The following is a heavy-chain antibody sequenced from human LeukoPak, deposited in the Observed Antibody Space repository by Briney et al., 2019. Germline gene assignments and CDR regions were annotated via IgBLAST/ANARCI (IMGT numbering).Heavy chain of an antibody. V-gene: IGHV3-21*01. D-gene: IGHD3-3*01. CDR2: ISSSSSYI. CDR1: GFTFSSYS. Sequence: RGSLRLSCAASGFTFSSYSMNWVRQAPGKGLEWVSSISSSSSYIYYADSVKGRFTISRDNAKNSLYLQMNSLRAEDTAVYYCARDRYYDFWSGYYFVGMDVWGQGTTVTVSS. J-gene: IGHJ6*02. CDR3: ARDRYYDFWSGYYFVGMDV.